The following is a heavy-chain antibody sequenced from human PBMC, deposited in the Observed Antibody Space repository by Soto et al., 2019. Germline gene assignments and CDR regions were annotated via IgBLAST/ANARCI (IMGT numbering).Heavy chain of an antibody. V-gene: IGHV2-70*01. J-gene: IGHJ3*02. CDR3: ARIVAPIAVAGIKGAFDI. CDR2: IDWDDDK. Sequence: FGPTLVNPTQTLTLTCTFSGFSLSTSGMCVSWIRQPPGKALEWLALIDWDDDKYYSTSLKTRLTISKDTSKNQVVLTMTNIDPVDTATYYCARIVAPIAVAGIKGAFDIWGQGTMVTVSS. CDR1: GFSLSTSGMC. D-gene: IGHD6-19*01.